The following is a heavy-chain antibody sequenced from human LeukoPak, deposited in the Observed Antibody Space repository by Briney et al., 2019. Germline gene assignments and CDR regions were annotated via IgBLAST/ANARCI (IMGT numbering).Heavy chain of an antibody. J-gene: IGHJ4*02. Sequence: SETLSLTCTVSGGSISTYYWSWIRQPAGKGLEWIGRINTSGNTNYNPSLKRRVTMSVDASKNQFSLNLSSVTAADTAVYYCARARGGSGSYGHFEYWGQGTLVTVSS. V-gene: IGHV4-4*07. CDR2: INTSGNT. CDR1: GGSISTYY. D-gene: IGHD1-26*01. CDR3: ARARGGSGSYGHFEY.